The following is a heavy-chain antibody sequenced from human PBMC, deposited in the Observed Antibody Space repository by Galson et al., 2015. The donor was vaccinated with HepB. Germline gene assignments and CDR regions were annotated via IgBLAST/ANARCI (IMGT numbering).Heavy chain of an antibody. CDR2: ISWNSGAI. D-gene: IGHD3-10*01. V-gene: IGHV3-9*01. CDR1: GFTFDDYA. Sequence: SLRLSCAASGFTFDDYAMHWVRQAPGKGLEWVSSISWNSGAIAYADSVKGRFTISRDNAKNSLYLQMNSLRTADTALYYCAKDFGPGSYRSGNYYQNCGKGTAVTVAS. J-gene: IGHJ6*04. CDR3: AKDFGPGSYRSGNYYQN.